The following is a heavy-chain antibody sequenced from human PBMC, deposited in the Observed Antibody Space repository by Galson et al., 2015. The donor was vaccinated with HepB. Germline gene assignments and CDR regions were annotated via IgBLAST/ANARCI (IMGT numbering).Heavy chain of an antibody. V-gene: IGHV4-31*03. CDR1: GGSISSGGYY. D-gene: IGHD3-22*01. CDR3: ARESYYYDSSGRYGYYFDY. CDR2: IYYSGST. J-gene: IGHJ4*02. Sequence: TLSLTCTVSGGSISSGGYYWSWIRQHPGKGLEWIGYIYYSGSTYYNPSLKSRVTISVDTSKNQFSLKLSSVTAADTAVYYCARESYYYDSSGRYGYYFDYWGQGTLVTVSS.